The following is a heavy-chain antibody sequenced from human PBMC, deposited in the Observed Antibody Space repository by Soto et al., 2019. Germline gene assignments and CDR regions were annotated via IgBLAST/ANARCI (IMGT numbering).Heavy chain of an antibody. CDR2: INHSGST. J-gene: IGHJ4*02. Sequence: SQTLSLTCAVYGGSFSGYYWSWIRQPPGKGLEWIGEINHSGSTNYNPSLKSRVTILVDTSKNQFSLKLSSVTAADTAVYYCARSEVVPAAARHFDYWGQGTLVTVSS. V-gene: IGHV4-34*01. CDR1: GGSFSGYY. D-gene: IGHD2-2*01. CDR3: ARSEVVPAAARHFDY.